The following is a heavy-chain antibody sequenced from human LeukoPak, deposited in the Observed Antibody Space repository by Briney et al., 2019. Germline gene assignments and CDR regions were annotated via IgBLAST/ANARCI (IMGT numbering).Heavy chain of an antibody. CDR1: GFTFSSYS. Sequence: PGGSLRLSCAASGFTFSSYSMNWVRQAPGKGLEWVSYISSSSSYIYYADSVKGRFTISRDNAKNSLYLQMNSLRAEDTAVYYCASQIVVPAADDAFDIWGQGTMVTVSS. V-gene: IGHV3-21*05. D-gene: IGHD2-2*01. J-gene: IGHJ3*02. CDR3: ASQIVVPAADDAFDI. CDR2: ISSSSSYI.